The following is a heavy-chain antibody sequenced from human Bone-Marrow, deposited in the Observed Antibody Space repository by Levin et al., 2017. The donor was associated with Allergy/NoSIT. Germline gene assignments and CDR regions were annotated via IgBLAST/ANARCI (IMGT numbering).Heavy chain of an antibody. CDR2: IYQSGGT. CDR1: GYSISSGFY. CDR3: ARFGASRARSVAYYYYGLDA. V-gene: IGHV4-38-2*01. J-gene: IGHJ6*02. D-gene: IGHD3-16*01. Sequence: SETLSLTCAVSGYSISSGFYWGWIRQSPGKGLEWIATIYQSGGTYYSASLRGRATISVDTSKNQLSLILTSVTAADTAVYYCARFGASRARSVAYYYYGLDAWGQGTTVTVS.